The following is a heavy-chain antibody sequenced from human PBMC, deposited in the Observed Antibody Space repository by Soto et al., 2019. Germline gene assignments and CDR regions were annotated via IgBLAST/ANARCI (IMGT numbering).Heavy chain of an antibody. Sequence: QVQLVQSGAEVKKPGASVKVSCKASGYTFTGYYMHWVRQAPGQGLEWMGWINPNSGGTNYAQKFQGGGTMTRDTYISTAYTELSRLRSDDTAVYYCARAPTGAVPYHYYYGMDVWGQGTTVTVSS. V-gene: IGHV1-2*02. J-gene: IGHJ6*02. D-gene: IGHD7-27*01. CDR3: ARAPTGAVPYHYYYGMDV. CDR1: GYTFTGYY. CDR2: INPNSGGT.